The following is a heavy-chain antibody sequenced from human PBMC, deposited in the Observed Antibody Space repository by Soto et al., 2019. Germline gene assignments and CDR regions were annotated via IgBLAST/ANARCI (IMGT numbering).Heavy chain of an antibody. CDR1: GFTFSSYW. CDR3: ARGGEGYCSGGSCYSDDAFDI. Sequence: GGSLRLSCAASGFTFSSYWMSWVRQAPGKGLEWVANIKQDGSEKYYVDSVKGRFTISRDNAKKSLYLQMNSLRAEDTAVYYCARGGEGYCSGGSCYSDDAFDIWGQGTMVTVSS. CDR2: IKQDGSEK. V-gene: IGHV3-7*05. J-gene: IGHJ3*02. D-gene: IGHD2-15*01.